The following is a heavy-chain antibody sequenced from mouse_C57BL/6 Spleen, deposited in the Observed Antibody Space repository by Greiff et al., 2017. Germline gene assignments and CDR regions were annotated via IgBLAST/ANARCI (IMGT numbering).Heavy chain of an antibody. Sequence: VQLQQSGAELVKPGASVQLSCTASGFNIKDYYMPWVKQRTEQGLEWIGRIDPEDGATKYAPKFQGKATITADQYYNTASLQLSSMTSEYTAVYYCARYYYGSSIFGGWGQGTTLTVSS. CDR1: GFNIKDYY. CDR3: ARYYYGSSIFGG. CDR2: IDPEDGAT. D-gene: IGHD1-1*01. V-gene: IGHV14-2*01. J-gene: IGHJ2*01.